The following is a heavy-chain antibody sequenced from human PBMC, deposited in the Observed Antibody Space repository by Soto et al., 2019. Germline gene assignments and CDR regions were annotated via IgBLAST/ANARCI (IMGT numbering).Heavy chain of an antibody. Sequence: GGSLRLSCAASGFTFSSYEMNWVRQAPGKGLEWVSYISSSGSTIYYADSVKGRFTISRDNAKNSLYLQMNSLRAEDTAVYYCAREVVWPGDYYYYYYGMDVWGQGTTVTVSS. D-gene: IGHD2-8*02. CDR2: ISSSGSTI. CDR3: AREVVWPGDYYYYYYGMDV. V-gene: IGHV3-48*03. CDR1: GFTFSSYE. J-gene: IGHJ6*02.